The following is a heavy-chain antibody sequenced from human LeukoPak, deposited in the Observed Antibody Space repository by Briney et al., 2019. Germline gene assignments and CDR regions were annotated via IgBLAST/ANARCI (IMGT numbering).Heavy chain of an antibody. CDR3: ARETTITMVRGVIDY. D-gene: IGHD3-10*01. J-gene: IGHJ4*02. Sequence: SETLSLTCTVSGGSIKSYYWSWIRQPPGKGLEWIGYIYYSGSTNYNPSLKSRVTISVDTSKNQFSLKLSSVTAADTAVYYCARETTITMVRGVIDYWGQGTLVTVSS. CDR1: GGSIKSYY. V-gene: IGHV4-59*12. CDR2: IYYSGST.